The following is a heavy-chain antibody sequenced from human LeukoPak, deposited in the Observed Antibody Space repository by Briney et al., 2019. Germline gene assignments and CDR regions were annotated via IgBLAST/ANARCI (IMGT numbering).Heavy chain of an antibody. CDR3: ARDAPRADYYDSSGYLPLDY. Sequence: PGGSLRLSCAASGFTFDDYGMSWVRQAPGKGLEWVSGINWNGGSTGYADSVKGRFTISRDNAKNSLYLQMNSLRAEDTALYYCARDAPRADYYDSSGYLPLDYWGQGTLVTVSS. CDR1: GFTFDDYG. J-gene: IGHJ4*02. V-gene: IGHV3-20*04. D-gene: IGHD3-22*01. CDR2: INWNGGST.